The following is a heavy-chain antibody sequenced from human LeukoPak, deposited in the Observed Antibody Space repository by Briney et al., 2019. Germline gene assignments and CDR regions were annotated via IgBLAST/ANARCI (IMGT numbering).Heavy chain of an antibody. CDR1: GGSISSHY. CDR3: ARVVAARPTPARPVYYFGY. Sequence: SETLSLTCTVSGGSISSHYWSWIRQPPGKGLEWIGYIYYSGSTNYNPSLKSRVTISVDTSKNQFSLKLSSVTAADTAVYYCARVVAARPTPARPVYYFGYWGQGTLVTVSS. CDR2: IYYSGST. D-gene: IGHD6-6*01. J-gene: IGHJ4*02. V-gene: IGHV4-59*11.